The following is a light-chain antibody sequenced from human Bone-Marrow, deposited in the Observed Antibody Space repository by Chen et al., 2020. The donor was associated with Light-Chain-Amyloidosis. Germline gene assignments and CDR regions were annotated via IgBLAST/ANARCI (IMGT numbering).Light chain of an antibody. Sequence: FMLTQPHSVSESPGKTVTISRTGSSGSIASNYVQWYQHRPGSAPTTVIYEDNQRPAGVPDRFSGSIDSSSNSASLTISGLKTEDEADYYCQSYDSSNQVFGGGTKLTVL. CDR1: SGSIASNY. J-gene: IGLJ3*02. CDR3: QSYDSSNQV. V-gene: IGLV6-57*02. CDR2: EDN.